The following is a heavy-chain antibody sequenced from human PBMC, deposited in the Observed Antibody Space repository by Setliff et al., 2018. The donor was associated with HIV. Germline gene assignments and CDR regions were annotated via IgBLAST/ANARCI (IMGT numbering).Heavy chain of an antibody. D-gene: IGHD3-22*01. V-gene: IGHV4-4*09. Sequence: TLSLPCTVSGGSISSYYWSWIWQPPGKGLEWIGYIYTSGSTNYNPSLKSRVTISVDTSKNQFSLKLSSVTAADTAVYYCARGLSFYDPGGFDYWGQGTLVTVSS. J-gene: IGHJ4*02. CDR3: ARGLSFYDPGGFDY. CDR2: IYTSGST. CDR1: GGSISSYY.